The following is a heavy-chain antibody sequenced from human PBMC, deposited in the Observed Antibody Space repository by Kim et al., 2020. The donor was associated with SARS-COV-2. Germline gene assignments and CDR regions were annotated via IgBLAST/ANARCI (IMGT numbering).Heavy chain of an antibody. V-gene: IGHV6-1*01. CDR3: ARESGLSGNGLDV. J-gene: IGHJ6*02. Sequence: YTVSVKSRITINPATSKNQFSLQLNSVTPEDTAVYYCARESGLSGNGLDVWGQGTTVTVSS. D-gene: IGHD7-27*01.